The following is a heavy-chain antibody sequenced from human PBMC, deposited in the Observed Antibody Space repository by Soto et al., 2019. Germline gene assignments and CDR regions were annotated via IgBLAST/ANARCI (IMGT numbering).Heavy chain of an antibody. J-gene: IGHJ4*02. CDR1: GFSLSTSGMC. CDR2: IDWDDDK. D-gene: IGHD2-15*01. V-gene: IGHV2-70*01. CDR3: ARMAAGSSGGSCYFFDY. Sequence: SGPTLVNPTQTLTLTCTFSGFSLSTSGMCVSWIRQPPGKALEWLALIDWDDDKYYSTSLKARLTISKDTSKNQVVLTMTNMDPVDTATYYCARMAAGSSGGSCYFFDYWGQGTLVTVSS.